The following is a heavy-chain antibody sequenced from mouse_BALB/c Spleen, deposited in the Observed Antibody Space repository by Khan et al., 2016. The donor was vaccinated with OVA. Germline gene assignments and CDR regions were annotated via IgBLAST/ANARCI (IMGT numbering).Heavy chain of an antibody. J-gene: IGHJ2*01. CDR3: ASARTISSVVVTYFDF. Sequence: VQLQQSGPGLVKPSQSLSLTCTVTGYSITSDYAWNWIRQFPGNKLEWMGYIKYSGTTSYNPSLKSRISITRDTSKNQFFLQLNSVTTEDTATYYGASARTISSVVVTYFDFWVQGTTLTVSS. CDR2: IKYSGTT. D-gene: IGHD2-12*01. V-gene: IGHV3-2*02. CDR1: GYSITSDYA.